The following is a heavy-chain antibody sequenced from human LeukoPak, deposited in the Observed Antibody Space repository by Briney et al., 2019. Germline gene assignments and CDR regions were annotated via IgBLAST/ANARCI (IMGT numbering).Heavy chain of an antibody. Sequence: GGSLRLSCAASGIAVIGNYMSWVRQPPGKGLGWVSFISINTDTFYADSVRGRFTISRDSSKNTLFLQMNSLRDEDSAVYYCAIAQSWDELFDSWGQGTLVTVSS. J-gene: IGHJ4*02. CDR3: AIAQSWDELFDS. CDR1: GIAVIGNY. CDR2: ISINTDT. V-gene: IGHV3-53*01. D-gene: IGHD1-26*01.